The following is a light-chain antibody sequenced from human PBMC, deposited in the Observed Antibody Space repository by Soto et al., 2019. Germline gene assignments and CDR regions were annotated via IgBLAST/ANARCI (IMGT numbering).Light chain of an antibody. CDR1: QAIRND. CDR3: QQYNSYSPWT. CDR2: DAS. Sequence: IQMTQSPSSLSASVGDRVIITCRASQAIRNDLGWYQQKPGKVPKLLIFDASTLQTGVPSRFGGGGSGTEFTLTISGLQPDDFATYYCQQYNSYSPWTFGPGTKVDIK. J-gene: IGKJ1*01. V-gene: IGKV1-17*01.